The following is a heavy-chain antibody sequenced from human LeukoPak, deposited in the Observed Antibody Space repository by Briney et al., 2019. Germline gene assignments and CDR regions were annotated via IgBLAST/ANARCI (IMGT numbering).Heavy chain of an antibody. CDR2: ISAYNGKP. CDR1: GYTFTGNY. CDR3: ARGARVALPGRYFDY. Sequence: ASVKVSCKASGYTFTGNYMHWVRQAPGQGLEWMGWISAYNGKPNYAQKLQGRVTMTTDTSTSTAYMELRSLRSDDTAVYYCARGARVALPGRYFDYWGQGTLVTVSS. V-gene: IGHV1-18*04. D-gene: IGHD4-23*01. J-gene: IGHJ4*02.